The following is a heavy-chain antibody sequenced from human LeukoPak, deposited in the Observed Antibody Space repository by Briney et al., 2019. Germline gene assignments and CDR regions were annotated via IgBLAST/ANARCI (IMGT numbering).Heavy chain of an antibody. CDR3: ARDRGDGGSGINLDY. J-gene: IGHJ4*02. CDR1: GYTFTSYG. D-gene: IGHD3-10*01. V-gene: IGHV1-18*01. Sequence: ASVKVSCKASGYTFTSYGISWVRQAPGQGLEWMGWISAYNGNTNYAQKLQGRVTMTTDTSTSTAYMELRSLRSDDTAVYYCARDRGDGGSGINLDYWGQRTLVTVSS. CDR2: ISAYNGNT.